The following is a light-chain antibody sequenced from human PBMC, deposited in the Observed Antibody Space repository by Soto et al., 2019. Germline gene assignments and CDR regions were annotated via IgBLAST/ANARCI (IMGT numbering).Light chain of an antibody. V-gene: IGKV2-28*01. CDR2: LGS. CDR3: MQALQSPVT. CDR1: QSLLHTDGYNY. Sequence: DIVMTQSPLSLPVTPGEPASISCRSSQSLLHTDGYNYLDWYLQKSGQSPQLLIYLGSSRASGVPDRFSGSGSGTYFTLKISRVEAEDVGVYYCMQALQSPVTFGQGTRLDIK. J-gene: IGKJ5*01.